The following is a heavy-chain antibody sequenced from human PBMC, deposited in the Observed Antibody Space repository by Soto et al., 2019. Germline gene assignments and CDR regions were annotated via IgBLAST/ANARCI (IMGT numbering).Heavy chain of an antibody. V-gene: IGHV3-23*01. D-gene: IGHD2-21*01. Sequence: PGGSLRLSCAASGFTFSSYAMSWVRQAPGKGLEWVSAISGSGGSTYYADSVKGRFTISRDNSKNTLYLQMNSLGAEDTAVYYFAIFPLGENPYGMDVWGKGTTVTVSS. J-gene: IGHJ6*04. CDR2: ISGSGGST. CDR3: AIFPLGENPYGMDV. CDR1: GFTFSSYA.